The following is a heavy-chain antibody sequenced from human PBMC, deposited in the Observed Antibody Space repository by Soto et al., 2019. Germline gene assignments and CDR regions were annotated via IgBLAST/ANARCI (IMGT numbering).Heavy chain of an antibody. J-gene: IGHJ4*02. CDR3: ARVEVGYDFWSGYYSPFDY. CDR2: ISSSSSYI. V-gene: IGHV3-21*01. D-gene: IGHD3-3*01. Sequence: PGGSLRLACAASGFTFSSYSMNWVRQAPGKGLEWVSSISSSSSYIYYADSVEGRFTISRDNAKNSLYLQMNSLRAEDTAVYYCARVEVGYDFWSGYYSPFDYWGQGTLVTVSS. CDR1: GFTFSSYS.